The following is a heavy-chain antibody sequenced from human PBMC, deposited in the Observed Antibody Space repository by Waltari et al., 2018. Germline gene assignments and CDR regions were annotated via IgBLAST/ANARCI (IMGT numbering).Heavy chain of an antibody. CDR2: IYPCDSDT. CDR1: GYSFTSYW. J-gene: IGHJ6*02. D-gene: IGHD6-6*01. CDR3: ARLFFGSSSNYYYGMDV. Sequence: EVQLVQSGAEVKKPGESLQISCKGSGYSFTSYWNGWVHQMHGKGLERRGVIYPCDSDTRYSPSFQGQVTISADKSISTAYLQWSSLKASDTAIYYCARLFFGSSSNYYYGMDVWGQGTTVTVSS. V-gene: IGHV5-51*07.